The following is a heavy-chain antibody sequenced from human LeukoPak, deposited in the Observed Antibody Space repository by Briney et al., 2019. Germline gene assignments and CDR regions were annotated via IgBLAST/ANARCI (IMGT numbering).Heavy chain of an antibody. V-gene: IGHV4-34*01. D-gene: IGHD3-10*01. CDR3: ARGLRRYYYGSGSVFDY. J-gene: IGHJ4*02. CDR2: INHRGST. CDR1: GGSFSGYY. Sequence: SETLSLTCAVYGGSFSGYYWSWIRQPPGRGREWSGEINHRGSTHYNPSLKTRVTISVDTSKKQFSLKLSSVTPADTPVYYCARGLRRYYYGSGSVFDYWAQGTLVTVSS.